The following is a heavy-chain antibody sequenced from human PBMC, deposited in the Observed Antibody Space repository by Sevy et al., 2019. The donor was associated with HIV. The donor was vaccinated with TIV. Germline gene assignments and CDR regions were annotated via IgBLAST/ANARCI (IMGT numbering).Heavy chain of an antibody. CDR3: ANLRYYYGSGTDYSDSFDI. Sequence: GGSLRLSCAASGFTFSSYAMHWVRQAPGKGLEWVTVISYDGSNEYYADSVKGRFTISRDNSNNRVYLLMNSLRVEDTAVYYCANLRYYYGSGTDYSDSFDIWGQGTMVTVSS. V-gene: IGHV3-30-3*01. J-gene: IGHJ3*02. CDR1: GFTFSSYA. CDR2: ISYDGSNE. D-gene: IGHD3-10*01.